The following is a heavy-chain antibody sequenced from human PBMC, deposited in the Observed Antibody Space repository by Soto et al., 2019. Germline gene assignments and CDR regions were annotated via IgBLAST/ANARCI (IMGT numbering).Heavy chain of an antibody. Sequence: GDSLKISWAVYADRLSTYWIGWVRPMPGKGLEWMGVIYPGDSDTRYSPSFEGQVSISADKSTSTAYLQWDSLKASDTAIYYCASHLTEINSGDKGTNDAFDIWGQRRMVTVSS. D-gene: IGHD2-21*01. CDR1: ADRLSTYW. CDR2: IYPGDSDT. CDR3: ASHLTEINSGDKGTNDAFDI. J-gene: IGHJ3*02. V-gene: IGHV5-51*01.